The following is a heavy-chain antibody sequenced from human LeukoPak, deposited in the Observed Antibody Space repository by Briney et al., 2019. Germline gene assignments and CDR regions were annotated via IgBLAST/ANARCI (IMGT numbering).Heavy chain of an antibody. CDR2: IYYSGST. D-gene: IGHD6-19*01. J-gene: IGHJ4*02. Sequence: KTSETLSLTCTVSGGSISSYYWSWIRQPPGKGLEWIGYIYYSGSTNYNPSLKSRVTISVDTSKNQFSLKLSSVTAADTAVYYCARRGSGWYVDYWGQGTLVTVSS. CDR1: GGSISSYY. V-gene: IGHV4-59*08. CDR3: ARRGSGWYVDY.